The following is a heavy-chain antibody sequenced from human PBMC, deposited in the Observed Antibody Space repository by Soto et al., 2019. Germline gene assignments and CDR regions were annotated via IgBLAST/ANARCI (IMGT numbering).Heavy chain of an antibody. D-gene: IGHD6-25*01. CDR2: MNPSNGNA. J-gene: IGHJ4*02. Sequence: ASVKVSCKASGDAFIKYDINWVRQATGQGLEWMGWMNPSNGNAGYAQNFRGRVTMTSNTSITTAYMELSGLRYEDTAVYYCARRKERSGPNYIDVWGQGTLVTV. V-gene: IGHV1-8*01. CDR3: ARRKERSGPNYIDV. CDR1: GDAFIKYD.